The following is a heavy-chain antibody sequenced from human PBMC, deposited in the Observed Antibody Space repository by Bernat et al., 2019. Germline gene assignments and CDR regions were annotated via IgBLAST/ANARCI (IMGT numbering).Heavy chain of an antibody. D-gene: IGHD3-22*01. V-gene: IGHV3-23*01. Sequence: EVQLLESGGGVVQPGRSLRLSCVASGFTFSSYAMNWVRQAPGKGLEWVSAMCDKGGSTSYADSVKGRFTISRDNSKNTLYLQMNSLRAEDTAVYYCDSTRYYYDTSGFSSDYLDYWGQGTLVTVSS. CDR2: MCDKGGST. J-gene: IGHJ4*02. CDR1: GFTFSSYA. CDR3: DSTRYYYDTSGFSSDYLDY.